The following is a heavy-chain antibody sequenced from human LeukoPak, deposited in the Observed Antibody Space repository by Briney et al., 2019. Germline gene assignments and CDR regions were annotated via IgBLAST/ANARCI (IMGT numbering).Heavy chain of an antibody. Sequence: GGSLRLSCAASGFTFSSYSMTWVRQAPGKGLEWVSSISSSSSYIYNADSVKGRLTISRDNAKNSLYLQMNSLRAEDTAVYYCARRAYCGGDCYSGSYYYYGMDVWGQGTTVTVSS. CDR1: GFTFSSYS. D-gene: IGHD2-21*02. CDR2: ISSSSSYI. V-gene: IGHV3-21*01. J-gene: IGHJ6*02. CDR3: ARRAYCGGDCYSGSYYYYGMDV.